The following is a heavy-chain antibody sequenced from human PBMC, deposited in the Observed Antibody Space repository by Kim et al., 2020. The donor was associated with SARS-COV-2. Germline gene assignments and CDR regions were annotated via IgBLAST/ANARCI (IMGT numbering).Heavy chain of an antibody. J-gene: IGHJ5*02. CDR2: ISAYNGNT. V-gene: IGHV1-18*04. CDR1: GYTFTSYG. D-gene: IGHD1-20*01. CDR3: ARDAIYLVTGTTNSWFDP. Sequence: ASVKVSCKASGYTFTSYGINWVRQAPGQGLEWMGWISAYNGNTNYAQKLQGRVTMTTDTSTSTAYMELRSLRSDDTAVYYCARDAIYLVTGTTNSWFDPWGQGTLVTVSS.